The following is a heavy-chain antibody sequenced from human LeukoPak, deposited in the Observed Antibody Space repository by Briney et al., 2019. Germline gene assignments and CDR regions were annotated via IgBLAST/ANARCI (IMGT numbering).Heavy chain of an antibody. J-gene: IGHJ4*02. CDR2: VSYSGRT. V-gene: IGHV4-59*08. D-gene: IGHD1-1*01. CDR3: ARHERGAENLDY. CDR1: GASISNYY. Sequence: SETLSLTCTVSGASISNYYWSWIRQPPGKGLECIGYVSYSGRTNHNTSLKSRDTISADTSKNQFSLKLTAVTAADTAVYYCARHERGAENLDYWGQGTLVTVSS.